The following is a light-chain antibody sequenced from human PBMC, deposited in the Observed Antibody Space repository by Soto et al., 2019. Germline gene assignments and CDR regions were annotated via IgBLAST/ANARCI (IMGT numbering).Light chain of an antibody. V-gene: IGLV2-8*01. CDR1: SSDIGAYDY. CDR2: EVR. CDR3: SSYAGNNNLGL. Sequence: QSVLTQPPSASGSPGQSVTISCTGTSSDIGAYDYVSWYQQYPGKAPRLIIYEVRHRPSGVPDRFSGSKSGNTASLTVSGLQAEDEADYYCSSYAGNNNLGLFGGGTKLTVL. J-gene: IGLJ2*01.